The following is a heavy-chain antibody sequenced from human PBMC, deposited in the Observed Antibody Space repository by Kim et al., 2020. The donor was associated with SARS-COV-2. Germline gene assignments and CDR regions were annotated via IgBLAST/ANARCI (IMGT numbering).Heavy chain of an antibody. D-gene: IGHD1-26*01. J-gene: IGHJ4*02. CDR2: T. V-gene: IGHV3-23*01. Sequence: TFYADSVKGRFTISRDNYMNTLYFQMNSLRVEDTAVYYCAKDMGELGWDYLVQGTLVTVSS. CDR3: AKDMGELGWDY.